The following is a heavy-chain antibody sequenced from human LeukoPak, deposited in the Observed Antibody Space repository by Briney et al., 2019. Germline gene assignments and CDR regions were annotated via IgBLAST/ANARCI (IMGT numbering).Heavy chain of an antibody. D-gene: IGHD2/OR15-2a*01. CDR2: IKQDGSEK. Sequence: GGSLRLSCAASGFTFSSYWLSWVRQAPGKGLECVANIKQDGSEKYYVDSVKGRFTISRDNAKNSLYLQMNSLRAEDTAVYYCAKDRSTTVSNTLGYFDYWGQGTLVTVSS. J-gene: IGHJ4*02. V-gene: IGHV3-7*03. CDR1: GFTFSSYW. CDR3: AKDRSTTVSNTLGYFDY.